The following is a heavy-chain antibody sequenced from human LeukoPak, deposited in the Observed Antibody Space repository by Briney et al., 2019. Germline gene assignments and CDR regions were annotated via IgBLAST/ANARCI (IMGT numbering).Heavy chain of an antibody. CDR3: ARAGPLWSAYYPEY. V-gene: IGHV3-66*02. CDR1: GLTVSSNY. Sequence: GGSLRLSCAASGLTVSSNYMSWVRQAPGKGLEWVSVTYSGGSTYYADSVKGRFTISRDNSENTLHHLMNSLRPEDTAVYYCARAGPLWSAYYPEYWGQGTLVTVSS. CDR2: TYSGGST. J-gene: IGHJ4*02. D-gene: IGHD3-3*01.